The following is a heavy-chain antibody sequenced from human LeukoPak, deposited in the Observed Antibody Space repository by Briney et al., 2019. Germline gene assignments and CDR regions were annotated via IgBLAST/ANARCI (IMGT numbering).Heavy chain of an antibody. J-gene: IGHJ4*02. CDR2: IYSDDST. V-gene: IGHV3-66*02. Sequence: GGSLRLSCAASGFTLSSNYMSWVRQTPGEGLEWVSVIYSDDSTYYADSVKGRFTISRDNSKNRIYLQMNSLRADDTAVYYCARVGYRLQDFDYWGQGALVTVSS. CDR1: GFTLSSNY. D-gene: IGHD5-24*01. CDR3: ARVGYRLQDFDY.